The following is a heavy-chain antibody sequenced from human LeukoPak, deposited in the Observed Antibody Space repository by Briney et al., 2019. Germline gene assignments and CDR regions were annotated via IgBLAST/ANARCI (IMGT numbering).Heavy chain of an antibody. V-gene: IGHV4-34*01. Sequence: SETLSLTCAVYGGSFSGYYWSWIRQPPGKGLEWIGEINHSGSTNYNPSLKSRVTISVDTSKNQFSLKLSSVTAADTAVYYCARWEVRGGAMDVRGQGTTVTVSS. CDR1: GGSFSGYY. CDR3: ARWEVRGGAMDV. D-gene: IGHD3-10*01. CDR2: INHSGST. J-gene: IGHJ6*02.